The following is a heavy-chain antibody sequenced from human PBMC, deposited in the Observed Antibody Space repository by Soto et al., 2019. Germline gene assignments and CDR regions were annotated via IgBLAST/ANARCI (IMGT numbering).Heavy chain of an antibody. J-gene: IGHJ5*02. CDR2: ISWNSGSI. V-gene: IGHV3-9*01. CDR3: AKDITAGYGSWSNWFDP. D-gene: IGHD6-13*01. Sequence: PGGSLRLSCAASGFTFDDYAMHWVRQAPGKGLEWVSGISWNSGSIGYADSVKGRFTISRDNAKNSLYLQMNSLRAEDTALYYCAKDITAGYGSWSNWFDPWGQGTLVTVSS. CDR1: GFTFDDYA.